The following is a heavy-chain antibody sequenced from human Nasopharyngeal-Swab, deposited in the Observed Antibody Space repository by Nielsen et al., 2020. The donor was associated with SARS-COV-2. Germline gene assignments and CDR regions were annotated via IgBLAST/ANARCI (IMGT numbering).Heavy chain of an antibody. Sequence: GESLKISCAASGFTFSRYSMNWVRQAPGKGPEWVSYITSSSSTIYYADSVKGRFTISRDNAKNSLYLQMNSLRDEDTAVYYCARDVMVRGVIAHYYHYGMDVWGQGTTVAVSS. V-gene: IGHV3-48*02. J-gene: IGHJ6*02. CDR1: GFTFSRYS. D-gene: IGHD3-10*01. CDR3: ARDVMVRGVIAHYYHYGMDV. CDR2: ITSSSSTI.